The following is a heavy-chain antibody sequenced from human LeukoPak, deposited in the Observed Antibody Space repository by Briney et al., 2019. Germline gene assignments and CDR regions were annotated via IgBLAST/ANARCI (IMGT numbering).Heavy chain of an antibody. CDR1: GYTFTGYY. CDR3: ARDYYDSSLYYYYMDV. V-gene: IGHV1-2*02. J-gene: IGHJ6*03. Sequence: GASVKVSCKASGYTFTGYYMHWVRQAPGQGLEWVGWINPNSGGTNYAQKFQGRVTMTRDTSISTAYMELSRLRSDDTAVYYCARDYYDSSLYYYYMDVWGKGTTVTVSS. D-gene: IGHD3-22*01. CDR2: INPNSGGT.